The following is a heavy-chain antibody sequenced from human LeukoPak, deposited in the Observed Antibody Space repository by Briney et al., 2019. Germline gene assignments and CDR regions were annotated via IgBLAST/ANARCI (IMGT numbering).Heavy chain of an antibody. CDR1: GASISDYY. D-gene: IGHD3-10*01. J-gene: IGHJ4*02. CDR3: ASHHGRGEAFDY. CDR2: MYYSGIP. V-gene: IGHV4-59*08. Sequence: SETLSLTCTVSGASISDYYWSWIRQPPGKRLEGIAYMYYSGIPNYSRSLKSRVTMSADKSNNQVSLTLTSVTAADTAVYYCASHHGRGEAFDYWGRGTLVSVSS.